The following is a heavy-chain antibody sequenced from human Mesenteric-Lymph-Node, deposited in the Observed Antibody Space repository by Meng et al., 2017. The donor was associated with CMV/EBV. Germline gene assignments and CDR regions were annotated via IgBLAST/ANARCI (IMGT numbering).Heavy chain of an antibody. CDR3: ARPSIGVFSLAFDF. J-gene: IGHJ3*01. D-gene: IGHD3-3*01. CDR2: LNNDGTNT. Sequence: GESLKISCVASGFTFDNYVMNWVRQTPGKGLEWVSRLNNDGTNTAYADSVKGRFTISRDNAKNTLYLQMNSLRAEDTAVYYCARPSIGVFSLAFDFWGQGALVTVSS. CDR1: GFTFDNYV. V-gene: IGHV3-74*01.